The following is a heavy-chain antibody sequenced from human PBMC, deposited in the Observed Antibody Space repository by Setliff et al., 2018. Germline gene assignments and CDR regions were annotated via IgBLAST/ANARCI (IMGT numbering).Heavy chain of an antibody. J-gene: IGHJ4*02. Sequence: ASVEVSCKASGYTFTSYYMHWVRQAPGQGLEWMGIINPSGGSTSYAQKFQGRVTMTRDTSTSTVYMELSSLRSEDTAVYYCARVGRYVDTAMVFDYWGQGTLVTVSS. D-gene: IGHD5-18*01. CDR1: GYTFTSYY. CDR3: ARVGRYVDTAMVFDY. CDR2: INPSGGST. V-gene: IGHV1-46*01.